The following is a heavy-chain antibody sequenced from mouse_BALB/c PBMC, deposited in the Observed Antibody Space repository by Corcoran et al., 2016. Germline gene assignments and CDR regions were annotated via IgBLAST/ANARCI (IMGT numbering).Heavy chain of an antibody. J-gene: IGHJ4*01. Sequence: QIQMVQSGPEMKKPCETVKISCKASGYIFTNYGMNWVKQAPGKGLKWMGWINTYTGEPTYADDFKGRFAFSLETSASTAYLQINNLKNEDTATYYCASYSSGYAMDYWGQGTSVTVSS. CDR2: INTYTGEP. D-gene: IGHD3-1*01. V-gene: IGHV9-3-1*01. CDR1: GYIFTNYG. CDR3: ASYSSGYAMDY.